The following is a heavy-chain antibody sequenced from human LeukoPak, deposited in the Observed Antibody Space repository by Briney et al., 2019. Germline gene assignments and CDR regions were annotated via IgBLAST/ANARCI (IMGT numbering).Heavy chain of an antibody. Sequence: SETLSLTCAVYGGSFSGYYWSWIRQPPGKGLEWIGEINHSGSTNYNPSLKSRVTISVDTSKNQFSLKLSSVTAADTAVYYCARPAHRYYYDSSGDYWGQGTLVTVSS. CDR2: INHSGST. V-gene: IGHV4-34*01. J-gene: IGHJ4*02. D-gene: IGHD3-22*01. CDR1: GGSFSGYY. CDR3: ARPAHRYYYDSSGDY.